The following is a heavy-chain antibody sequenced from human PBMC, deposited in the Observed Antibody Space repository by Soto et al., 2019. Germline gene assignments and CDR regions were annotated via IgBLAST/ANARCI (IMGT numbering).Heavy chain of an antibody. D-gene: IGHD5-12*01. CDR3: ARDVEMATTLDY. CDR1: GFTFSSYA. V-gene: IGHV3-30-3*01. CDR2: ISYDGSNK. Sequence: QVQLVESGGGVVQPGRSLRLSCAASGFTFSSYAMHWVRQAPGKGLEWVAVISYDGSNKYYADSVKGRFTISRDNSKNTLYLQMNSLRAEDTAVYYCARDVEMATTLDYWGQGTLVTVSS. J-gene: IGHJ4*02.